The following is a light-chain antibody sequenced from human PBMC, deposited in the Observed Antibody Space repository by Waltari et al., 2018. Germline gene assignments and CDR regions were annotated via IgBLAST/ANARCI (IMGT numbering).Light chain of an antibody. Sequence: SVGDRVTITCRASQSVNSWVAWYQQKPGKAPKLLIFKASNLESGVPSRFSGSGSGTEFTLTISSLQPDDFATYHCQQYDSYWTFGQGTKVEIK. CDR1: QSVNSW. V-gene: IGKV1-5*03. CDR2: KAS. J-gene: IGKJ1*01. CDR3: QQYDSYWT.